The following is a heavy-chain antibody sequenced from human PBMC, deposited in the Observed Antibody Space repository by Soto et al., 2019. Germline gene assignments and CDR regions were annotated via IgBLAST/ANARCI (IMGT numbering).Heavy chain of an antibody. CDR2: ISGDSGRT. Sequence: EVQLLESGGGLVQPGGSVRLSCAASGLTFGNYAMSWVRQDPGKGLEWVSAISGDSGRTYYADSVKGRFTISRDNSKNTLYLQMNTLSAEDTAVYYCAVTPNCGRDCSAASYWYFDIWGRGTLVTVSS. CDR3: AVTPNCGRDCSAASYWYFDI. CDR1: GLTFGNYA. V-gene: IGHV3-23*01. D-gene: IGHD2-21*02. J-gene: IGHJ2*01.